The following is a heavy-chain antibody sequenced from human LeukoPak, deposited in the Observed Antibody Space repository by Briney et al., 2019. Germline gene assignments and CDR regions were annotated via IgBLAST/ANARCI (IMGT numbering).Heavy chain of an antibody. CDR2: ISSSSSTI. CDR3: AREAPAFDI. V-gene: IGHV3-48*01. J-gene: IGHJ3*02. CDR1: RFTFSTYG. Sequence: GGSLRLSCVDSRFTFSTYGINWVPQAPGNGLEWVSYISSSSSTITYADSVKGRFTISRDNAKNSLYLQMNSLRAEDTAVYYCAREAPAFDIWGQGTMVTVSS.